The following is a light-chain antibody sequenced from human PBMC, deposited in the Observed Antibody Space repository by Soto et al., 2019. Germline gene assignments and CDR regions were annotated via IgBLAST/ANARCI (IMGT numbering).Light chain of an antibody. J-gene: IGLJ3*02. CDR2: GNS. Sequence: QSALTQPPSVSGAPGQRVTISCTGSSSNIGAGYDVHWYQQLPGTAPKLLIYGNSIRPSGVPDRFSGSKSGTSASLAITGLQAEDEADYYCQSYDSSPSWVFGGGTQLTVL. CDR3: QSYDSSPSWV. V-gene: IGLV1-40*01. CDR1: SSNIGAGYD.